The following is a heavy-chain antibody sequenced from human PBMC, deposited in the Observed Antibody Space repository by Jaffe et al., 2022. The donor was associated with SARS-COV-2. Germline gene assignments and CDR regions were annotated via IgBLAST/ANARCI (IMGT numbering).Heavy chain of an antibody. CDR2: INAGNGNT. J-gene: IGHJ4*02. V-gene: IGHV1-3*01. Sequence: QVQLVQSGAEVKKPGASVKVSCKASGYTFTSYAMHWVRQAPGQRLEWMGWINAGNGNTKYSQKFQGRVTITRDTSASTAYMELSSLRSEDTAVYYCARGSRQWLVPDYWGQGTLVTVSS. D-gene: IGHD6-19*01. CDR3: ARGSRQWLVPDY. CDR1: GYTFTSYA.